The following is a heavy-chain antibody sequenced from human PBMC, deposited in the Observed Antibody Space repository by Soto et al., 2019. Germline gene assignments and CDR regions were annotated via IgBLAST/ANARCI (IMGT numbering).Heavy chain of an antibody. V-gene: IGHV3-9*01. D-gene: IGHD3-16*01. Sequence: EVQLVESGGGLVQPGRSLRLSCAASGFTFDDYAMHWVRQAPGKGLEWVSGISWNSGSIGYADSVKGRFTISRDNAKNSLYLQMNSLRAEDTALYYCAKDKTPHPCRSGGVKDYWGQGTLVTVSS. J-gene: IGHJ4*02. CDR3: AKDKTPHPCRSGGVKDY. CDR1: GFTFDDYA. CDR2: ISWNSGSI.